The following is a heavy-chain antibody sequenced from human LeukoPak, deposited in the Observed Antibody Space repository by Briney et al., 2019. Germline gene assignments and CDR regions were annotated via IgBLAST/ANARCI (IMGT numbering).Heavy chain of an antibody. CDR3: AIDTLSSSWYNWFDP. D-gene: IGHD6-13*01. CDR1: GFTFSSYA. Sequence: GGSLRLSCAASGFTFSSYARSWVRQAPGKGLEWVSAISGSGGSTYYADSVKGRFTISRDNSKNTLYLQMNSLRAEDTAVYYCAIDTLSSSWYNWFDPWGQGTLVTVSS. V-gene: IGHV3-23*01. CDR2: ISGSGGST. J-gene: IGHJ5*02.